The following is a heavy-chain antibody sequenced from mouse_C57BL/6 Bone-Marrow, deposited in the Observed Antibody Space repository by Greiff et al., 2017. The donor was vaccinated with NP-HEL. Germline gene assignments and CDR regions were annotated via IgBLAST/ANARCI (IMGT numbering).Heavy chain of an antibody. CDR1: GFSLSTFGMG. V-gene: IGHV8-8*01. Sequence: QVTLKECGPGILQPSQTLSLTCSFSGFSLSTFGMGVGWIRQPPGKGLEWLVHIWWDDDKYYNPVLKSWLTISKDTSNIQVFLKSANVETADTATYYCAREGGLYYCGSSFAYWGQGTLVTVSA. CDR2: IWWDDDK. D-gene: IGHD1-1*01. J-gene: IGHJ3*01. CDR3: AREGGLYYCGSSFAY.